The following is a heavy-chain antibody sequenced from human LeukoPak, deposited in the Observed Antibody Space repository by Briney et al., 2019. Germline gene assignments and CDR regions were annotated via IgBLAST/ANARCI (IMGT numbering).Heavy chain of an antibody. CDR1: GDTFTGYY. CDR2: INPNSGGT. Sequence: GASVKVSCKASGDTFTGYYMHWVRQAPGQGLEWMGWINPNSGGTNYAQKFQGRVTMTRDTSISTAYMELSRLRSDDTAVYYCARDVGIAAAGDWFDPWGQGTLVTVSS. V-gene: IGHV1-2*02. CDR3: ARDVGIAAAGDWFDP. D-gene: IGHD6-13*01. J-gene: IGHJ5*02.